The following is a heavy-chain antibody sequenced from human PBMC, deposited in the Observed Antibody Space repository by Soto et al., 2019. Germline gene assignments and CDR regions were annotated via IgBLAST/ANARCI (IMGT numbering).Heavy chain of an antibody. Sequence: XETLSLTCVVAGYSISSGYYWAWIRQPPGKGLEWIGSFYRSGRTYNNPSLKSRVTISVDTSKNQFSLKLTSVTAEDTAVYYCARESEDLTSNFDYWGQGTLVTVSS. CDR1: GYSISSGYY. CDR2: FYRSGRT. J-gene: IGHJ4*02. CDR3: ARESEDLTSNFDY. V-gene: IGHV4-38-2*02.